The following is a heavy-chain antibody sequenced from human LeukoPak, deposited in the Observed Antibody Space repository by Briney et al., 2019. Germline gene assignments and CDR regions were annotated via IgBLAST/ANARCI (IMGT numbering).Heavy chain of an antibody. CDR3: ARDGNGMDV. CDR2: IYYSGST. J-gene: IGHJ6*02. Sequence: SETLSLTCTVSGGSISSYYWSWIRQPPGKGLEWIGYIYYSGSTNYNPSLKGRVTISVDTSKNQFSLKLSSVTAADTAVYYCARDGNGMDVWGQGTTVTVSS. CDR1: GGSISSYY. D-gene: IGHD1-26*01. V-gene: IGHV4-59*01.